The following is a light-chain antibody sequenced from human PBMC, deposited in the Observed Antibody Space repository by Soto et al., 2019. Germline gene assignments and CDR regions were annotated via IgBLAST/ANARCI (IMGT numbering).Light chain of an antibody. CDR1: QSVSSSF. Sequence: EIVLTQSPGTLSLSPGERATLSCRASQSVSSSFVAWYQQKPGQAPRLLIYGASSRATDIPDRFSGSRSGTDFTLSISILEPEDFAVHYCQQYRNSPFTFGPETQVEIK. CDR2: GAS. CDR3: QQYRNSPFT. J-gene: IGKJ3*01. V-gene: IGKV3-20*01.